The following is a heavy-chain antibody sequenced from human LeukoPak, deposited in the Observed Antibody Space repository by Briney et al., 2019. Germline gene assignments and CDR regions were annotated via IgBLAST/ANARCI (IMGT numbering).Heavy chain of an antibody. D-gene: IGHD3-10*01. CDR1: GGSISSGGYS. V-gene: IGHV4-30-2*01. CDR2: IYHSGST. J-gene: IGHJ4*02. CDR3: ASIPMVRGVTDY. Sequence: SETLSLTCAVSGGSISSGGYSWSWIRQPPGKGLEWIGYIYHSGSTYYNPSLKSRVTISVDRSKNQFSLKLSSVTAADTAVYYCASIPMVRGVTDYWGQGTLVTVSS.